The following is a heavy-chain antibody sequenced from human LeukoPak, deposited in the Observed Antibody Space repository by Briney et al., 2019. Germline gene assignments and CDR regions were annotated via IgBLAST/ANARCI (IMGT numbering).Heavy chain of an antibody. V-gene: IGHV5-51*01. CDR1: GYSFTSYW. Sequence: GESLKISCKGSGYSFTSYWIGWVRQMPGKGLEWMGIIYPGDSDTRYSPSFQGQVTISADKSISTAYLRWSSLKASDTAMYHCARLSTPFYSKLYEYFDYWGQGTLVTVSS. CDR2: IYPGDSDT. J-gene: IGHJ4*02. CDR3: ARLSTPFYSKLYEYFDY. D-gene: IGHD4-11*01.